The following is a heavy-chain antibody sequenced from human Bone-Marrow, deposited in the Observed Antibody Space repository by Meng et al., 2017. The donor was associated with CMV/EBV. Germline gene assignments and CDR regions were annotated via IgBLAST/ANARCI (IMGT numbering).Heavy chain of an antibody. CDR1: GFIFSNYA. D-gene: IGHD5-18*01. J-gene: IGHJ3*02. Sequence: GESLKISCAASGFIFSNYAMSWVRQAPGKGLEWVSGISGSGGSTFYADSMKGRFTISRDNSKNSLYLQMNSLRAEDTAVYYCARATSMGYSYGFDAFDIWGQGTMVTVSS. CDR2: ISGSGGST. V-gene: IGHV3-23*01. CDR3: ARATSMGYSYGFDAFDI.